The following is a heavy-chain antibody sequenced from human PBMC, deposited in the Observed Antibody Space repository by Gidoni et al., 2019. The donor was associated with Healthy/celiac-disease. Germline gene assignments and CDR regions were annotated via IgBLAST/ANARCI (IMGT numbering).Heavy chain of an antibody. Sequence: QVQLQQWGAGLLQPSDTLSLTCAVYGWSFRGYYWSWIRQPPGKGLEWIGEINHSGSTNYNPSLKSRVTISVDTSKNQFSLKLSSVTAADTAVYYCARVAVAGRGNYWGQGTLVTVSS. D-gene: IGHD6-19*01. CDR2: INHSGST. CDR3: ARVAVAGRGNY. CDR1: GWSFRGYY. J-gene: IGHJ4*02. V-gene: IGHV4-34*01.